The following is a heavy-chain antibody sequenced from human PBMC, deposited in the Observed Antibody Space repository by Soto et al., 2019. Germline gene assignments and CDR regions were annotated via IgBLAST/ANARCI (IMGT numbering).Heavy chain of an antibody. V-gene: IGHV4-4*02. J-gene: IGHJ4*02. CDR3: ARGSGYSYGKVAFDY. Sequence: PSETLSLTCAVSSGSISSSNWWSWVRQPPGKGLEWIGEIYHSGSTNYNPSLKSRVTISVDKSKNQFSLKLSSVTAADTAVYYCARGSGYSYGKVAFDYWGQGTLVTVSS. D-gene: IGHD5-18*01. CDR2: IYHSGST. CDR1: SGSISSSNW.